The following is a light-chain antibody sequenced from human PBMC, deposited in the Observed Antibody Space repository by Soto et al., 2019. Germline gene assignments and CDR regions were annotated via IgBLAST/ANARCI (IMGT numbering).Light chain of an antibody. CDR2: GAS. J-gene: IGKJ1*01. CDR3: QQYGSSPWT. V-gene: IGKV3-20*01. Sequence: EIVLTQSPATLSLSPGERATLSCRASRSIGTYLAWYQQKPSQAPRLLIYGASSRATGIPDRFSGSGSGTDFTLTISRLEPEDFAVYYCQQYGSSPWTFGQGTKWIS. CDR1: RSIGTY.